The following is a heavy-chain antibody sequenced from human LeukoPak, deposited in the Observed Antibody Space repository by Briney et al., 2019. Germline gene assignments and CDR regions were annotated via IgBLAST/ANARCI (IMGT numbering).Heavy chain of an antibody. J-gene: IGHJ6*03. CDR2: INTNTGNP. CDR1: GYTFTSYA. D-gene: IGHD1-26*01. V-gene: IGHV7-4-1*02. Sequence: ASVKVSCKASGYTFTSYAMNWVRQAPGQGPEWMGWINTNTGNPTYAQGFTGRFVFSLDTSVSTAYLQISSLKAEDTAVYYCARPGALGDQWGVFNYYYYMDVWGKGTTVTVSS. CDR3: ARPGALGDQWGVFNYYYYMDV.